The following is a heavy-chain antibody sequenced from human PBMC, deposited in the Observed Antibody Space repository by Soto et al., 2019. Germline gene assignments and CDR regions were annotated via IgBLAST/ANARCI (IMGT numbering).Heavy chain of an antibody. Sequence: GESLKISCKVSGYSFTSYWIGWVRQMPGKGLEWMGRIYPSDSYTNYSPSFQGHVTISADKSISTAYLQWSSLKASDTAMYYCASSPRGYCSSTSCRELGNYYGMDVWGQGTTVTVSS. J-gene: IGHJ6*02. V-gene: IGHV5-10-1*01. D-gene: IGHD2-2*01. CDR2: IYPSDSYT. CDR3: ASSPRGYCSSTSCRELGNYYGMDV. CDR1: GYSFTSYW.